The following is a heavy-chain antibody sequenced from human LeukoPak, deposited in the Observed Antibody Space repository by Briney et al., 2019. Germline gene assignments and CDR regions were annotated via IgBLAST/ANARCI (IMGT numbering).Heavy chain of an antibody. D-gene: IGHD6-13*01. Sequence: SETLSLTCTVPGGSISSYYWSWIRQPPGKGLEWIGYIYYSGSTNYNPSLKSRVTISVDTSKNQFSLKLSSVTAADTAVYYCARDPGMQYSSSWYGFDYWGQGTLVTVSS. CDR1: GGSISSYY. V-gene: IGHV4-59*01. CDR3: ARDPGMQYSSSWYGFDY. J-gene: IGHJ4*02. CDR2: IYYSGST.